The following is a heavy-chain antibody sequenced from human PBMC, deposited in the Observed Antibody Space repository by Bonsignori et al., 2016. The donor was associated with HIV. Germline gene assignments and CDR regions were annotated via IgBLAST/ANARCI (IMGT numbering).Heavy chain of an antibody. V-gene: IGHV4-34*01. CDR2: INHSGST. CDR3: ARGGAMTFYAFDI. Sequence: RQAPGKGLEWIGEINHSGSTNYNPSLKSRVTISVDTSKNQFSLKLSSVTAADTAVYYCARGGAMTFYAFDIWGQGTVVTVSS. D-gene: IGHD2-2*01. J-gene: IGHJ3*02.